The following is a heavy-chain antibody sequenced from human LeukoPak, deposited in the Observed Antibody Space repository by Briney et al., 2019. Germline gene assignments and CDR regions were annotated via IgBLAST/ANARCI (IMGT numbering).Heavy chain of an antibody. Sequence: GGSLRLTCAASGFTFSGYARSWVRQPPGKGLEWVAAISDSGGSTYNGYSVRGRFTISRTNYKNTPQLQMNRLRAETAAVYYCAKGRGPMVRGAAENWGQGTLVTVSS. CDR2: ISDSGGST. V-gene: IGHV3-23*01. CDR3: AKGRGPMVRGAAEN. D-gene: IGHD3-10*01. J-gene: IGHJ4*02. CDR1: GFTFSGYA.